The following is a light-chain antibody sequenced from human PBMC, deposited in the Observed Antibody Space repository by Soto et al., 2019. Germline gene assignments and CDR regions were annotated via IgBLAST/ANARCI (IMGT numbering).Light chain of an antibody. CDR3: QQYDSYSSGP. J-gene: IGKJ1*01. V-gene: IGKV1-5*01. CDR2: DAS. Sequence: DIQMTQSPSSLSASVGDRVTITCRASQGISNYLAWYQQKPGKAPKVLIFDASSLKTGVPSRFSGSGSGTEFTLTISNLQPDDFATYYCQQYDSYSSGPFGQGTKVEIK. CDR1: QGISNY.